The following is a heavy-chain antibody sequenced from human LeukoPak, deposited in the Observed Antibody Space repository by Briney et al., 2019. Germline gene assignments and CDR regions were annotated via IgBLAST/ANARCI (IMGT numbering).Heavy chain of an antibody. Sequence: GGSLRLSCAASGFTVSSNYMSWVRQAPGKGLEWVSVIYSGGGTYYADSVKGRFTISRHNSKNTLYLQMNSLRAEDTAVYYCARDRGRRYSSSSWIEPYYYYGMDVWGQGTTVTVSS. CDR1: GFTVSSNY. CDR3: ARDRGRRYSSSSWIEPYYYYGMDV. D-gene: IGHD6-6*01. CDR2: IYSGGGT. V-gene: IGHV3-53*04. J-gene: IGHJ6*02.